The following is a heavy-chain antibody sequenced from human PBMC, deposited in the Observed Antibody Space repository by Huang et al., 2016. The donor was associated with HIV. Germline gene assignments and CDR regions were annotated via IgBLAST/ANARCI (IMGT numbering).Heavy chain of an antibody. CDR3: ARSAYGDLDY. CDR1: GYTFTNYD. J-gene: IGHJ4*02. CDR2: MNRNTGNT. V-gene: IGHV1-8*02. D-gene: IGHD4-17*01. Sequence: QVHLVQSGAEVKKPGASVKVSCKASGYTFTNYDINWVRQAPGRGLGWMGWMNRNTGNTGFEQSCQGRVTMTRKTAITTAYMELTSLTSEDTAVYYCARSAYGDLDYWGLGTLVIVSS.